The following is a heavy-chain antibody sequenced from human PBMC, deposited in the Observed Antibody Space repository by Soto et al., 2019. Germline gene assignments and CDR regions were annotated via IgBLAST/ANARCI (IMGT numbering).Heavy chain of an antibody. D-gene: IGHD3-3*01. Sequence: SETLSLTCTVSGGSISSGDYYWSWIRQPPGKGLEWIGYIYYRGSTYYNPSLKSRVTISVDTSKNQFSLKLGSVTAADTAVYYCARMTYYDFSTGYPSGYYFDYWGQGTLVTVSS. J-gene: IGHJ4*02. CDR3: ARMTYYDFSTGYPSGYYFDY. CDR2: IYYRGST. CDR1: GGSISSGDYY. V-gene: IGHV4-30-4*02.